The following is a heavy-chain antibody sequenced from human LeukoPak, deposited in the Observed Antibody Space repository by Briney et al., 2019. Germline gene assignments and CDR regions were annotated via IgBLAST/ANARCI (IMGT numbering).Heavy chain of an antibody. CDR1: GGSISSYY. D-gene: IGHD3-22*01. V-gene: IGHV4-59*08. J-gene: IGHJ2*01. CDR2: IYYSGST. Sequence: PSETLSLTCTVSGGSISSYYWSWIRQPPGKGLEWIGYIYYSGSTNYNPSLKSRVTISVDTSKNQFSLKLSSVTAADTAVYYCARSGGDYYDSSGLDWYFDLWGRGTLVTVSS. CDR3: ARSGGDYYDSSGLDWYFDL.